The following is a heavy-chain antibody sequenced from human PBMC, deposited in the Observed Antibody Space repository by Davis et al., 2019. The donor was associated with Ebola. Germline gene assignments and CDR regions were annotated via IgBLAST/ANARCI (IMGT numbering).Heavy chain of an antibody. J-gene: IGHJ6*02. CDR1: GFNFNGHG. CDR2: ISSSSSYI. CDR3: ASSSIAARPGYYYGMDV. Sequence: GGSLRLSCVASGFNFNGHGMHWVRQAPGKGLEWVSSISSSSSYIYYVDSVKGRFTISRDNAKNSLYLQMNSLRAEDTAVYYCASSSIAARPGYYYGMDVWGQGTTVTVSS. V-gene: IGHV3-21*01. D-gene: IGHD6-6*01.